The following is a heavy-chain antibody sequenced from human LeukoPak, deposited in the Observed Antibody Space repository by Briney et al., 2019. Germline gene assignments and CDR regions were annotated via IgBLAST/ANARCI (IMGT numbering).Heavy chain of an antibody. CDR1: GGSFSGYY. CDR2: INHSGST. Sequence: SETLSLTCAVYGGSFSGYYWSWIRQPPGKGLEWIGEINHSGSTNYNPSLKTRVTISVDTSKNQFPLKLSSVTAADTAVYYCASRRLYSGSYFWGQGTLVTVSS. V-gene: IGHV4-34*01. J-gene: IGHJ4*02. D-gene: IGHD1-26*01. CDR3: ASRRLYSGSYF.